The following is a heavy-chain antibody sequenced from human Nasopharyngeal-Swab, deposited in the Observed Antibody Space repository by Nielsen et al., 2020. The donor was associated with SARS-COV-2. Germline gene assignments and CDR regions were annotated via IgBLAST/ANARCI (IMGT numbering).Heavy chain of an antibody. J-gene: IGHJ4*02. D-gene: IGHD3-10*01. V-gene: IGHV3-23*01. Sequence: VRQAPGKGLEWVSAISGSGGSTYYADSVKGGFTISRDNSKNTLYLQMSSLRAEDTAVYYCVKVPYGSGSYPSYYFDYWGQGTLVTVSS. CDR2: ISGSGGST. CDR3: VKVPYGSGSYPSYYFDY.